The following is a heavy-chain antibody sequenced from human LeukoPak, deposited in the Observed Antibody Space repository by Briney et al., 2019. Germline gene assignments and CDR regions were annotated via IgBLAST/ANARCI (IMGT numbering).Heavy chain of an antibody. CDR2: INPSGSST. V-gene: IGHV1-46*01. D-gene: IGHD3-16*02. Sequence: SVKVSCKASGYSLTSHFMHWVRQAPGQGREWMGLINPSGSSTLYAQKFQGRVTMTRDMSTTTDYMELSSLRSEDTAVYYCARDNSVGDIAWWVDPWGQGTLVTVSS. J-gene: IGHJ5*02. CDR1: GYSLTSHF. CDR3: ARDNSVGDIAWWVDP.